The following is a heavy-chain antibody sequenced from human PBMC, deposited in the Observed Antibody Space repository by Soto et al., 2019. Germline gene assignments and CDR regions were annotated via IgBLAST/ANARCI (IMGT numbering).Heavy chain of an antibody. V-gene: IGHV4-4*02. Sequence: QVKLQESGPGLVKPSGTLSLTCAVSGGSISSSNWWSWVRQPPGKGLEWIGKIYHSGSTNYNPSLKGRVTISVDKSKNQFSLKLGSVTAADTAVYYCARVYMVRGTIIRYFDYWGQGTLVTVSS. CDR2: IYHSGST. D-gene: IGHD3-10*01. CDR3: ARVYMVRGTIIRYFDY. CDR1: GGSISSSNW. J-gene: IGHJ4*02.